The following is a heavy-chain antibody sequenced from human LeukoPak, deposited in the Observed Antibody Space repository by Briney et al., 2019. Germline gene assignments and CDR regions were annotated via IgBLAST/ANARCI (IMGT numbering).Heavy chain of an antibody. V-gene: IGHV3-23*01. Sequence: GGSLRLSCAASGFTFSSYGMHWVRQAPGKGLEWVSAISGSGGSTYYADSVKGRFTISRDNSKNTLYLQVNSLRAEDTAVYYCAKEGELGRTPNYYGSGNDAFDIWGQGTMVTVSS. CDR1: GFTFSSYG. J-gene: IGHJ3*02. CDR2: ISGSGGST. D-gene: IGHD3-10*01. CDR3: AKEGELGRTPNYYGSGNDAFDI.